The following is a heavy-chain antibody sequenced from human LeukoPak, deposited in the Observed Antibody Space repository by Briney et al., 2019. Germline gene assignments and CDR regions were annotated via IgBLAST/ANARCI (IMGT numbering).Heavy chain of an antibody. D-gene: IGHD3-10*01. V-gene: IGHV3-53*01. J-gene: IGHJ5*02. CDR2: IYSGGTT. CDR3: ARGAYGSGSYGDNWFDP. CDR1: GFTVSRSY. Sequence: GRSLRLSCAASGFTVSRSYMIWARQAPGKGLEWVSVIYSGGTTYYADSVKGRFTISRDNSKNTLYLQMNSLRAEDTAVYYCARGAYGSGSYGDNWFDPWGQGTLVTVSS.